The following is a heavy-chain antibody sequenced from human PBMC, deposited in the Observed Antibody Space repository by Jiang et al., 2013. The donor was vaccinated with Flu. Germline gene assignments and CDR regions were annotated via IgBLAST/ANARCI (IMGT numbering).Heavy chain of an antibody. CDR1: GGSISRDDY. CDR2: IYYSGRT. V-gene: IGHV4-39*07. Sequence: PGLVKPSETLSLICSVSGGSISRDDYWGWIRQPPGKGLEWIGIIYYSGRTYYNPSLKSRVTMSVDTSKDQFSLRMSSVTAADTAVYYCARRAFLTGYWEGYMDVWGKGAPVTVSS. D-gene: IGHD3-9*01. CDR3: ARRAFLTGYWEGYMDV. J-gene: IGHJ6*03.